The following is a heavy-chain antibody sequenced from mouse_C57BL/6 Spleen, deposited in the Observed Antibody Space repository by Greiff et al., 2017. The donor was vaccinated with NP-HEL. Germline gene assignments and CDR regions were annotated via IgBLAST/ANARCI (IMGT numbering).Heavy chain of an antibody. J-gene: IGHJ3*01. CDR1: GYTFTSYW. Sequence: VQLQQPGAELVKPGASVKLSCKASGYTFTSYWMHWVKQRPGQGLEWIGMIHPNSGSTNYNEKFKSKATLTVDKSSSTAYMQLSSLTSEDSAVYYCARSYYSNYDFAYWGQGTLVTVSA. CDR2: IHPNSGST. D-gene: IGHD2-5*01. CDR3: ARSYYSNYDFAY. V-gene: IGHV1-64*01.